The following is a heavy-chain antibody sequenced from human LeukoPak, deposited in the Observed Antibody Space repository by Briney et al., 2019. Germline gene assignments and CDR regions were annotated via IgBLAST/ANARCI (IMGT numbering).Heavy chain of an antibody. J-gene: IGHJ5*02. CDR1: GYTFTGYY. CDR3: ARAGYYDFNWFGP. D-gene: IGHD3-3*01. Sequence: ASVKVSCKASGYTFTGYYMHWVRQVPGQGLEWMGWIKPNSGGTKYAQKFQGRVTMTRDTSISTAYMELSRLRADDTAVYYCARAGYYDFNWFGPWGQGALVTVAS. V-gene: IGHV1-2*02. CDR2: IKPNSGGT.